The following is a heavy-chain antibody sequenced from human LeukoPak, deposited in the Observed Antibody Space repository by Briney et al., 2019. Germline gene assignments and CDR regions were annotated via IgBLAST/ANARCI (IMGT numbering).Heavy chain of an antibody. V-gene: IGHV4-39*01. D-gene: IGHD2/OR15-2a*01. J-gene: IGHJ5*02. Sequence: SETLSLTCTVSGGSIRSGSYCWGWIRQPPGKGLEWIGSISYSGSTYYNPSLKSRVTLSVDTSKSQFPLKQSSVPAPDPSVYYCVRCLLSIYDPLKWFDPWGQGTLVTVSS. CDR2: ISYSGST. CDR1: GGSIRSGSYC. CDR3: VRCLLSIYDPLKWFDP.